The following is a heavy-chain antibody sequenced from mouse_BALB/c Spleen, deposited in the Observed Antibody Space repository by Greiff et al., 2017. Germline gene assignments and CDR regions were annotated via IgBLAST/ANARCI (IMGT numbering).Heavy chain of an antibody. D-gene: IGHD2-13*01. CDR2: ISSGGSYT. CDR1: GFTFSSYA. CDR3: ARHGDGYHAMDY. V-gene: IGHV5-9-3*01. Sequence: EVQLVESGGGLVKPGGSLKLSCAASGFTFSSYAMSWVRQTPEKRLEWVATISSGGSYTYYPDSVKGRFTISRDNAKNTLYLQMSSLRSEDTAMYYCARHGDGYHAMDYWGQGTSVTVSS. J-gene: IGHJ4*01.